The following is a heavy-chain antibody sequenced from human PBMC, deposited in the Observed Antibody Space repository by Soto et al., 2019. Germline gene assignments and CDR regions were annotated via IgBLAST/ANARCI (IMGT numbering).Heavy chain of an antibody. CDR2: ISSSGSTI. J-gene: IGHJ6*02. CDR3: ARGVSSWYSYYYYYGMDV. V-gene: IGHV3-11*01. CDR1: GFTFSDYY. D-gene: IGHD6-13*01. Sequence: PGGSLRLSCAASGFTFSDYYMSWIRQAPGKGLEWVSYISSSGSTIYYADSVKGRFTISRDNAKNSLYLQMNSLRAEDTAVYYCARGVSSWYSYYYYYGMDVWGQGTTVTVSS.